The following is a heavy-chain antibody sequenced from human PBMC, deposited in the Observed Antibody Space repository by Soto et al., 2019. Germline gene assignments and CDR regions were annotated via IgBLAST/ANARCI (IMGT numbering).Heavy chain of an antibody. Sequence: QVHLQQSGPGLVKPSETLSLNCSVSGDSITRSLYYWVWVRQTPDKGLEWIASISYKGNTYYTPSLKNRLAITKNTSKNQFPLSLSSVNPAEPAIYYCARHSETCLVTGFDSWGQGTLVTVSS. D-gene: IGHD1-1*01. J-gene: IGHJ4*02. CDR2: ISYKGNT. CDR3: ARHSETCLVTGFDS. CDR1: GDSITRSLYY. V-gene: IGHV4-39*01.